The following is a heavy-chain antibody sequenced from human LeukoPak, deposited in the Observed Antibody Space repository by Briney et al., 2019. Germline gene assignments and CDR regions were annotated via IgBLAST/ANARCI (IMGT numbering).Heavy chain of an antibody. Sequence: GGSLRLSCSASGFTFMSSTMHWVRQAPGKGLEYVSAISGNGGRTYYADSVKGRFTISRDNSNNMVYLQMSSLRAEDTAVHYCMPLQSIILVQGLHVAYWGQGTRVTVSS. D-gene: IGHD3-10*01. J-gene: IGHJ4*02. CDR3: MPLQSIILVQGLHVAY. V-gene: IGHV3-64D*06. CDR2: ISGNGGRT. CDR1: GFTFMSST.